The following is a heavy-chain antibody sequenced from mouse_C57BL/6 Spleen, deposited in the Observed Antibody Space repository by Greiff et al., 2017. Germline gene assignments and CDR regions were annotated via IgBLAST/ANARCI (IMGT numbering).Heavy chain of an antibody. Sequence: EVKLVESGGGLVKPGGSLKLSCAASGFTFSDYGMHWVRQAPEKGLEWVAYISSGSSTIYYADTVKGRFTISRDNAKNTLCLQLTSLRSEDTAMYYCARHDYDGGYWYFDVWGTGTTVTVSS. CDR3: ARHDYDGGYWYFDV. V-gene: IGHV5-17*01. CDR1: GFTFSDYG. J-gene: IGHJ1*03. D-gene: IGHD2-4*01. CDR2: ISSGSSTI.